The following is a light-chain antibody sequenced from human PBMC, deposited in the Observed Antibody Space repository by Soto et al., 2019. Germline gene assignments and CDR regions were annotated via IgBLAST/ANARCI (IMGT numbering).Light chain of an antibody. Sequence: QSELTQPPSVSEAPRQRVTISCSGSSSNIGNNAVNWYQQLPGEAPKLLIYYNDLLPSGVSDRFSGSKSGTSASLAISGLQSEDEADYYCAAWDDSLNGVVFGGGTKVTVL. CDR1: SSNIGNNA. J-gene: IGLJ2*01. CDR3: AAWDDSLNGVV. V-gene: IGLV1-36*01. CDR2: YND.